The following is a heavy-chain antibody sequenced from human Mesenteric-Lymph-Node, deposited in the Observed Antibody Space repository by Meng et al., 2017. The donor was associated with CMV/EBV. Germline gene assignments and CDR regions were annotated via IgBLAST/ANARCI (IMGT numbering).Heavy chain of an antibody. D-gene: IGHD3-22*01. J-gene: IGHJ4*02. CDR2: INPNSGGT. Sequence: SVKVSCKASGYTFTGYYMHWVRQAPGQGLEWMGWINPNSGGTNYAQKFQGRVTMTRDTSISTAYMELSRLRSDDTAVYYCAREDYYVSSGLYYFDYWGQGTLVTVSS. CDR3: AREDYYVSSGLYYFDY. CDR1: GYTFTGYY. V-gene: IGHV1-2*02.